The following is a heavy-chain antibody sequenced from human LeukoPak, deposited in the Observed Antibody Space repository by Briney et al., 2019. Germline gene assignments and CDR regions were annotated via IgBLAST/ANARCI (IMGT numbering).Heavy chain of an antibody. J-gene: IGHJ4*02. CDR3: AKDVEIAAAGLLDY. Sequence: PGRSLRLSCAASGFTFSSYGMHWVRQAPGKGLEWVAVIWYDGSNKYYADSVKGRFTISRDNSKNTLYLQMNSLRAEDTAVYYCAKDVEIAAAGLLDYWGQETLVTVSS. CDR2: IWYDGSNK. D-gene: IGHD6-13*01. CDR1: GFTFSSYG. V-gene: IGHV3-33*06.